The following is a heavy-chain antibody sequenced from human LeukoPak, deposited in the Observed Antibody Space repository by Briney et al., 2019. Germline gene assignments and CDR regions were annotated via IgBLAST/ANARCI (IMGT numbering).Heavy chain of an antibody. J-gene: IGHJ6*02. CDR1: GFTFSSYS. D-gene: IGHD3-10*01. V-gene: IGHV3-53*01. CDR2: IYSGGST. Sequence: GGSLRLSCAAFGFTFSSYSMNWVRQAPGKGLEWVSVIYSGGSTYYADSVKGRFTISRDNSKNTLYLQMNSLRAEDTAVYYCARDHTYGSGPLSHYGMDVWGQGTTVTVSS. CDR3: ARDHTYGSGPLSHYGMDV.